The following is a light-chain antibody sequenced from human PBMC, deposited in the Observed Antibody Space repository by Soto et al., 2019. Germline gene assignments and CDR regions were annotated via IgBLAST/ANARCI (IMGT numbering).Light chain of an antibody. V-gene: IGKV3-15*01. CDR1: ESVHRN. Sequence: EMVMTQSPATLSVSPGERVTLSCRASESVHRNLAWYQQKPGQGPSLLIYYASTRATGVLDRFTGCGSGTEFTLAISSLQSEDFGVYHCKHYNNWPPTFGPGTKVEIK. CDR2: YAS. CDR3: KHYNNWPPT. J-gene: IGKJ3*01.